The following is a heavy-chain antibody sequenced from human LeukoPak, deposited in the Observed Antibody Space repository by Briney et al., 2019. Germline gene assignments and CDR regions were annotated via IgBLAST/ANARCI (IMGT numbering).Heavy chain of an antibody. Sequence: GGSLRLSCATSGLIFSIYAMTWVRQAPGKGLEWVSAISSSGDSTYYADSVKGRFTISRDNSENTLYLQMNSLRAEDTAVYYCAKIGSYDILTGYPGRSFFDYWGQGTLVTVSS. CDR1: GLIFSIYA. V-gene: IGHV3-23*01. CDR2: ISSSGDST. J-gene: IGHJ4*02. CDR3: AKIGSYDILTGYPGRSFFDY. D-gene: IGHD3-9*01.